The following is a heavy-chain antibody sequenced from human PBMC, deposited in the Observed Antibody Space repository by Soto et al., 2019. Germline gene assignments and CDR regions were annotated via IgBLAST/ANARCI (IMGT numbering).Heavy chain of an antibody. V-gene: IGHV1-69*06. J-gene: IGHJ5*02. D-gene: IGHD3-22*01. Sequence: ASVKVSCKASGGTFGSNAITWVRQAPGQGLEWVGRIIPIFGTTNYAQNLQGRVTISADKSTLTSYMALHSLTSDDTALYYCARDRTDSGYYTHLFDPWCQGTQVTVSS. CDR2: IIPIFGTT. CDR3: ARDRTDSGYYTHLFDP. CDR1: GGTFGSNA.